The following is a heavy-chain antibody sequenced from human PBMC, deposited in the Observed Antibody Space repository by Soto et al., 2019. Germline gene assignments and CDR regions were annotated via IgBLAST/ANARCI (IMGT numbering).Heavy chain of an antibody. Sequence: ASVQVSCTASGYSFTDYHIHWVRQAPGQGLEWLGRINPKSGGTSTAQKFQGWVTMTTDTSISTASMELTRLTSDDTAIYYCARGDSTDCANGVCSFFYNHDMDVWGQGTTVTVSS. D-gene: IGHD2-8*01. CDR1: GYSFTDYH. CDR2: INPKSGGT. J-gene: IGHJ6*02. V-gene: IGHV1-2*04. CDR3: ARGDSTDCANGVCSFFYNHDMDV.